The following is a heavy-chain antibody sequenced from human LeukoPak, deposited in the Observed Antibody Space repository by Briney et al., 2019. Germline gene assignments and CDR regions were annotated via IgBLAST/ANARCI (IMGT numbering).Heavy chain of an antibody. Sequence: GGSLRLSCAASGFTFSSYWMHWVRQAPGKGLEWVAVISYDGSNKYYADSVKGRFTISRDNSKNTLYLQMNSLRAEDTAVYYCAKDFFLSIAVASTIDYWGQGTLVTVSS. V-gene: IGHV3-30*18. D-gene: IGHD6-19*01. J-gene: IGHJ4*02. CDR2: ISYDGSNK. CDR1: GFTFSSYW. CDR3: AKDFFLSIAVASTIDY.